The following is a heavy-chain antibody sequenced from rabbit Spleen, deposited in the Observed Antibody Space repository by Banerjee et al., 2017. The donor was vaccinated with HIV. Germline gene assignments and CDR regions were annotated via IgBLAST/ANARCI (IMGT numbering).Heavy chain of an antibody. CDR2: IYTGSGDT. Sequence: QSLEESGGDLVKPGASLTLTCKASGFTLSSNYYMCWVRQAPGKGLEWIACIYTGSGDTDYASWAKGRFTISKTSSTTVTLQMTSLTAADTATYFCARDAGSWDYIDGYFNLWGPGTLVTVS. CDR3: ARDAGSWDYIDGYFNL. D-gene: IGHD8-1*01. J-gene: IGHJ4*01. V-gene: IGHV1S40*01. CDR1: GFTLSSNYY.